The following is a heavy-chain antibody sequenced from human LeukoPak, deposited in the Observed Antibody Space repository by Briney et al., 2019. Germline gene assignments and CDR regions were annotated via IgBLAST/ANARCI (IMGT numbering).Heavy chain of an antibody. J-gene: IGHJ6*02. D-gene: IGHD2-15*01. CDR2: IWYDGSNK. Sequence: GRSLRLSCAASGFTFGSYGMHWVRQAPGKGLEWVAVIWYDGSNKYYADSVKGRFTISRDNSKNTLYLQMNSLRAEDTAVYYCARAHTYCSGGSCYSYYYYYYGMDVWGQGTTVTVSS. CDR3: ARAHTYCSGGSCYSYYYYYYGMDV. CDR1: GFTFGSYG. V-gene: IGHV3-33*01.